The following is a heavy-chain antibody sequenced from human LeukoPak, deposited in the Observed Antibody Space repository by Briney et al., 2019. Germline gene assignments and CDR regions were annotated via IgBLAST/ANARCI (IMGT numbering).Heavy chain of an antibody. CDR3: TTDQVYRSTSIAAR. CDR2: IKSKTDGGTT. J-gene: IGHJ4*02. CDR1: GFTFSNAW. D-gene: IGHD6-6*01. V-gene: IGHV3-15*01. Sequence: PGGSLRLSCAASGFTFSNAWMSWVRQAPGKGLEWVGRIKSKTDGGTTDYAAPVKGRFTISRDDSKNTLYLQMNSLKTEDTAVYYCTTDQVYRSTSIAARGGQGTLVTVSS.